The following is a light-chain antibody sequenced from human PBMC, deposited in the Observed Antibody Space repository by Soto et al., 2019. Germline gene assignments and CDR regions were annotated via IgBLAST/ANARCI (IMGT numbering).Light chain of an antibody. CDR3: QQYGSSSWT. CDR1: QSVSTY. CDR2: GAS. V-gene: IGKV3-20*01. J-gene: IGKJ1*01. Sequence: EVVLTQSPATLSLSPGERATLSCIASQSVSTYLAWYQQKPGQAPRLLIYGASSRATGIPDRFSGSGSGTDFTLTISRLEPEDFAVYYCQQYGSSSWTFGQGTKVDIK.